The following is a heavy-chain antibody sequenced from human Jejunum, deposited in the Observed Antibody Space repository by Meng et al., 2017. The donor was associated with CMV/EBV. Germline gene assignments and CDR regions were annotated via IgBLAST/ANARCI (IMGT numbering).Heavy chain of an antibody. CDR2: ISTDSSII. Sequence: CAASGFTFNIYSMNWVRQAPGKGLEWVSFISTDSSIITYADSVKGRFTISRDNAKNSLYLQMNSLRAEDTAVYYCARDNDFTNSYWGQGTLVTVSS. CDR1: GFTFNIYS. J-gene: IGHJ4*02. D-gene: IGHD4-11*01. V-gene: IGHV3-48*04. CDR3: ARDNDFTNSY.